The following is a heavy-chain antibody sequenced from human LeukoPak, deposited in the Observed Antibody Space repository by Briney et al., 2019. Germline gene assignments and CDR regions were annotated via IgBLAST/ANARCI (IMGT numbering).Heavy chain of an antibody. CDR3: ARDQYYDFWSGYIFDY. D-gene: IGHD3-3*01. CDR1: GGTFSSYT. V-gene: IGHV1-69*04. J-gene: IGHJ4*02. CDR2: IIPILGIA. Sequence: SVKASCKASGGTFSSYTISWVRQAPGQGLEWMGRIIPILGIANYAQKFQGRVTITADKSTSTAYMELSSLRSEDTAVYYCARDQYYDFWSGYIFDYWGQGTLVTVSS.